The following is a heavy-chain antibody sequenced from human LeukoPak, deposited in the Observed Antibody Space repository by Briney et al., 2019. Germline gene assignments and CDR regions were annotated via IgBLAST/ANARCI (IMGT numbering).Heavy chain of an antibody. V-gene: IGHV3-7*01. Sequence: GGSLRLSCEVSGLTFRNFWMSWVRQAPGEGLQWVANINEDGSEENYVDSVRGRFTVSRDNAKNSLYLQMNSLRAEDTAVYYCVRNRGWLQFDYWGQGTLVTVSS. J-gene: IGHJ4*02. D-gene: IGHD5-24*01. CDR3: VRNRGWLQFDY. CDR2: INEDGSEE. CDR1: GLTFRNFW.